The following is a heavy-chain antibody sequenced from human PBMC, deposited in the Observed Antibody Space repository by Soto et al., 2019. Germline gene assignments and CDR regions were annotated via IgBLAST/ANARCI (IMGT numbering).Heavy chain of an antibody. V-gene: IGHV4-61*01. J-gene: IGHJ4*02. Sequence: SETLSLTCTVSDGSVSSGNYFWSWIRQPPGKGLEWIGYIYYSGSTNYKPSLKSRVTISVDTSKNQFSLKLNSVTAADTAVYYCARGHYYDSSGYPESFDYWGQGTLVTAPQ. D-gene: IGHD3-22*01. CDR3: ARGHYYDSSGYPESFDY. CDR2: IYYSGST. CDR1: DGSVSSGNYF.